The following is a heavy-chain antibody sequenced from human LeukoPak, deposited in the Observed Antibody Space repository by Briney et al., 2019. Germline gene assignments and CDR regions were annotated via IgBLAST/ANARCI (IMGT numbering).Heavy chain of an antibody. V-gene: IGHV4-4*02. CDR2: IYHSGST. CDR3: ARGGSIQLWFGYNWFDP. J-gene: IGHJ5*02. D-gene: IGHD5-18*01. Sequence: PSETLSLTCAVSGGSISSSNWWSWVRQPPGKGLEWIGEIYHSGSTNYNPSLKSRVTISVDTSKNQFSLKLSSVTAADTAVYYCARGGSIQLWFGYNWFDPWGQGTLVTVSS. CDR1: GGSISSSNW.